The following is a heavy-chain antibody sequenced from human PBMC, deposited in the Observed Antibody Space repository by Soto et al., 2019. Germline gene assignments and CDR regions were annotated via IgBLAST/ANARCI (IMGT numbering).Heavy chain of an antibody. Sequence: GASVKVSCKASGYTFTSYGISWVRQAPGQGLEWMGWISAYNGNTNYAQKLQGRVTMTTDTSTSTAYMELRSLRSDDTAVYYCARSYYYSSGSYYELQYFDYWGQGTLVTVSS. J-gene: IGHJ4*02. D-gene: IGHD3-10*01. V-gene: IGHV1-18*01. CDR2: ISAYNGNT. CDR1: GYTFTSYG. CDR3: ARSYYYSSGSYYELQYFDY.